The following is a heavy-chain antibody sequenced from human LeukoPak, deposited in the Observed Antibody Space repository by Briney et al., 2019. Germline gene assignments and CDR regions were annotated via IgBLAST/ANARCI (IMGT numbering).Heavy chain of an antibody. CDR1: GFTFSDYG. CDR2: IWYDGSNK. J-gene: IGHJ4*02. Sequence: PGKSLRLSCTASGFTFSDYGMHWVRQPPGKGLEWVAIIWYDGSNKTYEDSVKGRFTISRDNSKNTLYLQMNSLRAEDTAVYYCARGVDYHENSGTIDYWGQGTLVTVSS. V-gene: IGHV3-33*01. D-gene: IGHD3-22*01. CDR3: ARGVDYHENSGTIDY.